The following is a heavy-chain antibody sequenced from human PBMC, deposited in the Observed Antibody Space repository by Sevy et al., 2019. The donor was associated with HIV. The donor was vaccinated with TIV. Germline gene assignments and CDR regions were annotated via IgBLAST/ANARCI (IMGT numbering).Heavy chain of an antibody. CDR2: IYSSGST. CDR1: GFTVSSNY. D-gene: IGHD3-10*01. J-gene: IGHJ3*02. V-gene: IGHV3-66*01. Sequence: GGSLRLSCTAPGFTVSSNYMSWVRQAPGTGLEWLSVIYSSGSTYYADSVKGRFSISRDNSKNTMYLQMNSLRVEDTAVYYCARERPHSGERLFDIWGQGTMVTVSS. CDR3: ARERPHSGERLFDI.